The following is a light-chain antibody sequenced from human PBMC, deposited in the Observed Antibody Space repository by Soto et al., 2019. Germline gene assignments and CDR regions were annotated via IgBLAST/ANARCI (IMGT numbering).Light chain of an antibody. V-gene: IGLV2-14*02. J-gene: IGLJ2*01. Sequence: QSALTQPASVSGSPGQSIVISCTGTASDVGRYNLVSWYQQHPGKAPKLMIYEVTKRPSGVSNRFSGSKSGNTASLTISGLQAEDESDYYCSSYTSISTLVFGGGTKVTVL. CDR3: SSYTSISTLV. CDR2: EVT. CDR1: ASDVGRYNL.